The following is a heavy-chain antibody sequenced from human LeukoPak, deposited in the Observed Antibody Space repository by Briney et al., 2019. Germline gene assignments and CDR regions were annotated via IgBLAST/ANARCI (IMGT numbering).Heavy chain of an antibody. CDR2: ISDSGNT. Sequence: GGSLRLSCAASGFTLSSYAMSWVRQAPGKGLEWVSAISDSGNTYHADSVKGRFTISRDSSKNTLFLQMNRLRPEDAAVYYCAKPATDGSGSYPNFDYWGQGTLVTVSS. V-gene: IGHV3-23*01. D-gene: IGHD3-10*01. CDR3: AKPATDGSGSYPNFDY. J-gene: IGHJ4*02. CDR1: GFTLSSYA.